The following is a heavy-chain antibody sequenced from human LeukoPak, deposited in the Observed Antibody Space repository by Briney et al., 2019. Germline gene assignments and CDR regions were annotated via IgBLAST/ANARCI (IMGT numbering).Heavy chain of an antibody. Sequence: GASAKVSCKASGYTFTGYYMHWVRQAPGQGLEWMGWINTNTGNPTYAQGFTGRFVFSLDTSVSTAYLQISSLKAENTAVYYCARSTEVRFLEWLPASWGQGTLVTVSS. D-gene: IGHD3-3*01. CDR3: ARSTEVRFLEWLPAS. CDR2: INTNTGNP. J-gene: IGHJ4*02. V-gene: IGHV7-4-1*02. CDR1: GYTFTGYY.